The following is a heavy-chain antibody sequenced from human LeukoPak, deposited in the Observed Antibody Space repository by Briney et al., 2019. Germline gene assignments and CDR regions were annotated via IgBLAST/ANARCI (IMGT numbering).Heavy chain of an antibody. CDR3: TTVVIAVTGYDY. V-gene: IGHV3-15*01. CDR2: IKSKTQGATT. CDR1: GFTLSNAW. D-gene: IGHD6-19*01. Sequence: GGSLRLSCAASGFTLSNAWMTWVRQAAGKGREWVGRIKSKTQGATTDYAGPVKGRFSISPDDPKTTVFLQMNSLQSEDSAVYYCTTVVIAVTGYDYWGQGTLVTVSS. J-gene: IGHJ4*02.